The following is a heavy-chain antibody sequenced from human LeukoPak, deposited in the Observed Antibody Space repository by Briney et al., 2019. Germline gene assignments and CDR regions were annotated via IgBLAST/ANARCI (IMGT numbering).Heavy chain of an antibody. D-gene: IGHD2-2*01. J-gene: IGHJ4*02. CDR2: IYYSGST. CDR1: GGSISSYY. Sequence: SETLSLTCTVSGGSISSYYWSWIRQPQGKGLEWIGYIYYSGSTNYNPSLKSRVTISVDTSKNQFSLKLSSVTAADTAVYYCARDSESSTYFDYWGQGTPVTVSS. V-gene: IGHV4-59*01. CDR3: ARDSESSTYFDY.